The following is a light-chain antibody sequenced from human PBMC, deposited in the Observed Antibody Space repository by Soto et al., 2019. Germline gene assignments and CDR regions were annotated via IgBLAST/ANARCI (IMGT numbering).Light chain of an antibody. Sequence: EIVLTQSPGTLSLSPGERATLSCRASQSVSSNYLAWYQQKPGQAPRLLIYGASSRATGIPDRFSGSGSGTDFTLTISSLQPEDFAMYYCHQYSNSPPFTFGPGTTVDIK. CDR3: HQYSNSPPFT. J-gene: IGKJ3*01. CDR2: GAS. CDR1: QSVSSNY. V-gene: IGKV3-20*01.